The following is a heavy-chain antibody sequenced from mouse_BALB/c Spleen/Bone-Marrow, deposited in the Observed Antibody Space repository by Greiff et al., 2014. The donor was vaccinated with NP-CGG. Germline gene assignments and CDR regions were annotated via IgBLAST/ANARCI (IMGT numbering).Heavy chain of an antibody. D-gene: IGHD2-3*01. V-gene: IGHV1-67*01. Sequence: VQLQQSGPELVRPGVSVKISCKGSGYTFTDYAMHWVKQSHAKSLEWIGVISTYSGNTNYNQKFKGKATITVDKSSSTAYMELTRLTSEDSAIYYCARGRYDFAYWGQGTLVTVSA. CDR3: ARGRYDFAY. J-gene: IGHJ3*01. CDR2: ISTYSGNT. CDR1: GYTFTDYA.